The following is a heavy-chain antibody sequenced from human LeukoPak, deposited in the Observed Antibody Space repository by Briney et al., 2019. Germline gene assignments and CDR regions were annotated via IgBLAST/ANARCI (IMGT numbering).Heavy chain of an antibody. Sequence: PSETLSLTCAVYGGSFSGYYWSWIRQPPGKGLEWIGEINHSGSTNYNPSLKSRVTISVDTSKNQFSLKLSSVTAADTAVYYCARGQRWNGMDVWGQGTTVTVSS. J-gene: IGHJ6*02. D-gene: IGHD1-1*01. CDR1: GGSFSGYY. CDR3: ARGQRWNGMDV. V-gene: IGHV4-34*01. CDR2: INHSGST.